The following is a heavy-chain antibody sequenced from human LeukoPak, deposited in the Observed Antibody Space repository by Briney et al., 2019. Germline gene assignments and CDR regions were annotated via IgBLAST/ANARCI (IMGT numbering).Heavy chain of an antibody. J-gene: IGHJ4*02. CDR2: ISYDGRNT. CDR3: AKGHYYDSSGQYSYPEY. CDR1: GFTFSSYW. V-gene: IGHV3-30*18. D-gene: IGHD3-22*01. Sequence: GSLRLSCAASGFTFSSYWMSWVRQAPGKGLEWVAIISYDGRNTYYGDSVKGRFTISRDNSKNTLDLQMSSLRPEDTAVYYCAKGHYYDSSGQYSYPEYWGQGTLVTVSS.